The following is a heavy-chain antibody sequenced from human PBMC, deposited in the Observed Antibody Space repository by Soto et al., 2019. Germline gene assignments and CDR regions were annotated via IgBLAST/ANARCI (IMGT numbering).Heavy chain of an antibody. V-gene: IGHV1-18*01. D-gene: IGHD3-10*01. CDR3: SRXLLWFGNRSNYDYSGMDV. CDR1: GYTFTSYG. Sequence: ASVKVSCKASGYTFTSYGISLVRQAPVQVLELIVWIIAYSCNTDYGQKVQGRFTIAAYTCTITWYMELMGVISEYTAVYYCSRXLLWFGNRSNYDYSGMDVWGQGTTVTVS. J-gene: IGHJ6*02. CDR2: IIAYSCNT.